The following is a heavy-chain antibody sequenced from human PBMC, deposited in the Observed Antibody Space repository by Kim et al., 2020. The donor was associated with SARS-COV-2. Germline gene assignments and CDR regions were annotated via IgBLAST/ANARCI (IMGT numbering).Heavy chain of an antibody. CDR2: INHSGST. J-gene: IGHJ4*02. CDR3: ARGRANSPYAYTRAVAGSYFEY. V-gene: IGHV4-34*01. Sequence: SETLSLTCAVYGGSFSGYYWSWIRQPPGKGLEWIGEINHSGSTNYNPSLKSRVTISVDTSKNQFSLKLSSLTAADTAVYYCARGRANSPYAYTRAVAGSYFEYWGQGTLVTVSS. D-gene: IGHD6-19*01. CDR1: GGSFSGYY.